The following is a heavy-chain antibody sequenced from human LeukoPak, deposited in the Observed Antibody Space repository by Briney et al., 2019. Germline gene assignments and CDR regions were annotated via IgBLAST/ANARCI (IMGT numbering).Heavy chain of an antibody. CDR3: ARSQLGEYYYYYMDV. CDR1: GGTFRNYA. V-gene: IGHV1-69*05. D-gene: IGHD3-16*01. J-gene: IGHJ6*03. CDR2: IIPVFGTA. Sequence: SVKVSCKASGGTFRNYAISWVRQAPGEGLEWMGGIIPVFGTANYAQKFQGRVTITTDEFTSTAYMELSSLRSEDTAVYYCARSQLGEYYYYYMDVWGKGPRSPSP.